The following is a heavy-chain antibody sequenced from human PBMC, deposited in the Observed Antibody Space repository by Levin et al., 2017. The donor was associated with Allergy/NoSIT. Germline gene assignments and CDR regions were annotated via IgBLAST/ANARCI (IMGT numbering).Heavy chain of an antibody. J-gene: IGHJ2*01. CDR2: IDWDDDK. CDR3: ARIRYDILTGYASWYFDL. CDR1: GFSLSTSGMC. V-gene: IGHV2-70*01. D-gene: IGHD3-9*01. Sequence: SGPTLVKPTQTLTLTCTFSGFSLSTSGMCVSWIRPPPGKALEWLALIDWDDDKYYSTSLKTRLTISKDTSKNQVVLTMTNMDPVDTATYYCARIRYDILTGYASWYFDLWGRGTLVTVSS.